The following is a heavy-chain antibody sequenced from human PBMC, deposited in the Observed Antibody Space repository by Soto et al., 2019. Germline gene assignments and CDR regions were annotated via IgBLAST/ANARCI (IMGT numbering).Heavy chain of an antibody. CDR3: AKGYHHGYRDN. D-gene: IGHD3-16*02. CDR1: GYTFTTYG. V-gene: IGHV1-18*01. CDR2: ISGYNGNT. J-gene: IGHJ4*02. Sequence: QVQLVQSGAEVKKPGASVKVSCKASGYTFTTYGISWVRQAPGQGLEWMGWISGYNGNTNYAQKFQGRVTTTTDTSTSTAYMESTSLRSADTAVYYCAKGYHHGYRDNSALGHLITVSS.